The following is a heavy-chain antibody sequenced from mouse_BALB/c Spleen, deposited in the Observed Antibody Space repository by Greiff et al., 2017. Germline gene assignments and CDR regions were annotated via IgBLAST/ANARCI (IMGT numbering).Heavy chain of an antibody. V-gene: IGHV5-6-3*01. D-gene: IGHD2-4*01. J-gene: IGHJ2*01. CDR1: GFTFSSYG. CDR2: INSNGGST. Sequence: EVKLVESGGGLVQPGGSLKLSCAASGFTFSSYGMSWVRQTPDKRLELVATINSNGGSTYYPDSVKGRFTISRDNAKNTLYLQMSSLKSEDTAMYYCARGGIYYDYDGEFDYWGQGTTRTVSS. CDR3: ARGGIYYDYDGEFDY.